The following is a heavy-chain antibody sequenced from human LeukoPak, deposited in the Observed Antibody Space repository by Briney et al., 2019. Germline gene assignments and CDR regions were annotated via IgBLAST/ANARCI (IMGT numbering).Heavy chain of an antibody. D-gene: IGHD2-15*01. Sequence: GGSLRLSCAASGLAFSAYKMHWVRQAPRKGLVWVSRISTDGYTTDYADFVQGRFTASRDNTKNTWSLEMNSLRAEDTAVYYCVVGGSPGYWGQGILVTVSS. J-gene: IGHJ4*02. CDR1: GLAFSAYK. CDR2: ISTDGYTT. CDR3: VVGGSPGY. V-gene: IGHV3-74*01.